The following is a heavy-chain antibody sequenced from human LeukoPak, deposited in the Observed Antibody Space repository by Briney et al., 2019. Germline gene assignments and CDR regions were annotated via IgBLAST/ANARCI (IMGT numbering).Heavy chain of an antibody. CDR3: ARGLRFHVGSGNWFDL. J-gene: IGHJ5*02. Sequence: PSETLSLTCAVSGGTFRGYYWSWIRQPPGKGLAWIGEIDHTGSTNYNPSLESRVTLSVDTSKNQVSLNLNSLTAADTAVYYCARGLRFHVGSGNWFDLLGQGTLVTVSS. CDR2: IDHTGST. V-gene: IGHV4-34*01. D-gene: IGHD3-10*01. CDR1: GGTFRGYY.